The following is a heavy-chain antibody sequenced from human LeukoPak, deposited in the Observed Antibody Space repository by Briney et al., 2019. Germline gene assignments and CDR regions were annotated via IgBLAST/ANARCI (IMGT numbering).Heavy chain of an antibody. V-gene: IGHV3-30-3*01. CDR1: GFIFSGHV. D-gene: IGHD5-18*01. CDR3: ARRYSYGPGYYFDY. CDR2: ISYDGSNK. Sequence: GRSLRLSCAASGFIFSGHVMHWVRQAPGKGLEWVSLISYDGSNKDYADSVKGRFTISRDNSKNTLYLQMNGLRAEDTAVYYCARRYSYGPGYYFDYWGQGTLVTVSS. J-gene: IGHJ4*02.